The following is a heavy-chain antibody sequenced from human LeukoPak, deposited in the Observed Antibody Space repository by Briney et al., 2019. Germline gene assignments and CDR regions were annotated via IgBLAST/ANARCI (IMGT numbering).Heavy chain of an antibody. J-gene: IGHJ4*02. CDR3: ARFPKYYYDSSAGAGY. V-gene: IGHV3-21*01. D-gene: IGHD3-22*01. CDR2: ISSSSSYI. CDR1: GFTFSSYS. Sequence: PGGSLRLSCAASGFTFSSYSMNWVRQAPGKGLEWVSSISSSSSYIYYADSVKGRFTISRDNAKNSLYLQMNSLRAEDTAVYYCARFPKYYYDSSAGAGYWGQGTLVTASS.